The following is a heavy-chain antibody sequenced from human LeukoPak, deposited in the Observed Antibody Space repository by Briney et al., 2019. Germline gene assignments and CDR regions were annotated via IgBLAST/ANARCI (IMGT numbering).Heavy chain of an antibody. J-gene: IGHJ4*02. CDR1: GYTFTSYG. D-gene: IGHD3-22*01. CDR2: ISAYNGNT. CDR3: ARVGIVVVPRAGFDH. Sequence: GASVKVSCKASGYTFTSYGISWVRQAPGQGLEWMGWISAYNGNTNYAQKLQGRVTMTTDTSTSTAYMELRSLRSDDTAVYYCARVGIVVVPRAGFDHWGQGTLVTVSS. V-gene: IGHV1-18*01.